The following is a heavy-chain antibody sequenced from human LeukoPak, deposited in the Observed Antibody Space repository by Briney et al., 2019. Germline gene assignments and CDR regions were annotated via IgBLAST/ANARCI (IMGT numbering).Heavy chain of an antibody. D-gene: IGHD3-3*01. CDR1: GFKFSSYG. J-gene: IGHJ6*03. Sequence: QPGGSLRLSCRTPGFKFSSYGMHWVRQTPGKGPEWVAFIQYDGSDTQYADSVKGRLTISRDNSKNTLYLQMNSLRREDTAVYYCAKDVLRFLEWKTYMDVWGKGTMVTVSS. CDR2: IQYDGSDT. V-gene: IGHV3-30*02. CDR3: AKDVLRFLEWKTYMDV.